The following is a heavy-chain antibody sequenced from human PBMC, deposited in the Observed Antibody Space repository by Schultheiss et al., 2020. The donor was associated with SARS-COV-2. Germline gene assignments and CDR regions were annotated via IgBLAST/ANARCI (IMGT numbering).Heavy chain of an antibody. D-gene: IGHD4/OR15-4a*01. Sequence: SETLSLTFAVYGGSFSGYYWSWIRQPPGKGLEWIGEINHSGSTNYNPSLKSRVTISVDTSKNQFSLKLSSVTAADTAVYYCTRPRLSYYYMDVWGQGTTVTVSS. CDR3: TRPRLSYYYMDV. V-gene: IGHV4-34*01. J-gene: IGHJ6*03. CDR2: INHSGST. CDR1: GGSFSGYY.